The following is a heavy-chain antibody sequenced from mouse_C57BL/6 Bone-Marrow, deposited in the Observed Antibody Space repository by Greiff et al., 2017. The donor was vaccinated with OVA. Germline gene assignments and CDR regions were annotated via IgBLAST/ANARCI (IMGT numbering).Heavy chain of an antibody. V-gene: IGHV1-55*01. J-gene: IGHJ2*01. CDR1: GYTFTSYW. CDR2: IYPGSGST. CDR3: AREDYYDYDEEPDFDY. D-gene: IGHD2-4*01. Sequence: QVQLQQPGAELVKPGASVKMSCKASGYTFTSYWITWVKQRPGQGLEWIGAIYPGSGSTNYNEKFKSKATLTVDTSSSTAYMQLSSLTSEDSAVYYWAREDYYDYDEEPDFDYWGQGTTLTVSS.